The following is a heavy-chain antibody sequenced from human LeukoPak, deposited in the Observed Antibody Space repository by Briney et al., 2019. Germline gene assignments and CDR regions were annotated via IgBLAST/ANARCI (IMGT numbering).Heavy chain of an antibody. Sequence: SETLSLTCAVYGGSFSGYYWSWIRQPPGKGPEWIAEINHSGSTNYNPSLKSRVTISVDTSKNQFSLKLSSVTAADTAVYYCARGGRGFWSGYAARAFDIWGQGTMVTVSS. D-gene: IGHD3-3*01. V-gene: IGHV4-34*01. CDR2: INHSGST. CDR1: GGSFSGYY. J-gene: IGHJ3*02. CDR3: ARGGRGFWSGYAARAFDI.